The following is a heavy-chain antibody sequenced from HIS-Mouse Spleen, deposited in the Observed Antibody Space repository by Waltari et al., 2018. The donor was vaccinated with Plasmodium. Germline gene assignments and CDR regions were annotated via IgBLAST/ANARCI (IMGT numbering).Heavy chain of an antibody. V-gene: IGHV4-38-2*02. CDR1: GYSISSGYS. J-gene: IGHJ6*02. Sequence: QVQLQESGPGLVKPSETLSLTCTVSGYSISSGYSWGWIRQPPGKGLEWIGSIYHSGSTYYNPSLKSRVTISVDTSKNQFSLKLSSVTAADTAVYYCARVDYGSGDYYYYYGMDVWGQGTTVTVSS. CDR2: IYHSGST. CDR3: ARVDYGSGDYYYYYGMDV. D-gene: IGHD3-10*01.